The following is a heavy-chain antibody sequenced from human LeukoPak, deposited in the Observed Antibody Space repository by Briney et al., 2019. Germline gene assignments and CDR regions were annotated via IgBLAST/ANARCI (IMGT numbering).Heavy chain of an antibody. D-gene: IGHD2-2*01. CDR3: AKGRSGTEEAFDI. CDR1: GFTFSSYG. CDR2: IWYDGSNK. V-gene: IGHV3-33*06. Sequence: PGGSLRLSCAASGFTFSSYGMHWVRQAPGKGLGRVAVIWYDGSNKYYADSVKGRFTISRDNSKNTLYLQMNSLRAEDTAVYYCAKGRSGTEEAFDIWRQGTMVTVSS. J-gene: IGHJ3*02.